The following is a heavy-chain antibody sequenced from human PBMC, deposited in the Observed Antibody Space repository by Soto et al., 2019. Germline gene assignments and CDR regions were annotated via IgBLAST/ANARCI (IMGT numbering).Heavy chain of an antibody. J-gene: IGHJ6*03. Sequence: GGSLRLSCAASGFTFSSYWMSWVRQAPGKGLEWVANIKQDGSEKYYVDSVKGRFTISRDNAKNSLYLQMNSLRAEDTAVYYCARDSPIFGVVIARYYYYMDVWGKGTTVTVSS. CDR3: ARDSPIFGVVIARYYYYMDV. CDR1: GFTFSSYW. D-gene: IGHD3-3*01. CDR2: IKQDGSEK. V-gene: IGHV3-7*01.